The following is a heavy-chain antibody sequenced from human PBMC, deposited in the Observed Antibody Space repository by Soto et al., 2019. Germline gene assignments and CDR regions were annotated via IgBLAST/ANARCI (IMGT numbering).Heavy chain of an antibody. CDR3: AKSRGFYDSSGYYGHYFDY. V-gene: IGHV3-9*01. Sequence: EVQLVESGGGLVQPGRSLRLSCAASGFTFDDYAMHWVRQAPGKGLEWVSGISWNSGSIGYVDSVKGRFTISRDNAKNSLYLQMNSLRAEDTALYYCAKSRGFYDSSGYYGHYFDYWGQGTLVTVSS. CDR1: GFTFDDYA. CDR2: ISWNSGSI. D-gene: IGHD3-22*01. J-gene: IGHJ4*02.